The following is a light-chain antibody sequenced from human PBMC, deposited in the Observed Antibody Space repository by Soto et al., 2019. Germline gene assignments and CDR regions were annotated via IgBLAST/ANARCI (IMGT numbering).Light chain of an antibody. V-gene: IGKV1-9*01. CDR1: QGISSY. CDR3: QQLNSYPRT. CDR2: AAS. J-gene: IGKJ1*01. Sequence: DIQLTQSPSFLSASVGDRVTITCRASQGISSYLACYQQKPGKAPKLLIYAASTLQSGVPSRFSGSGSVTAFTLTISSLQPEDYANYYCQQLNSYPRTFGQGTTVEIK.